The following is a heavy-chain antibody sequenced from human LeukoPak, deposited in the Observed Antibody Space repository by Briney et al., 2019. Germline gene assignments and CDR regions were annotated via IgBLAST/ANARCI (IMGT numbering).Heavy chain of an antibody. Sequence: GGSLRLSCAASGFTFSDYYMSWIRQAPGKGLEWVSYISRSGSTIYYADSVKGRFTISRDNAKNSLYLQMNSLRAEDTAVYYCARVEVVIATDLDVWGKGTTVTVSS. D-gene: IGHD2-21*01. CDR2: ISRSGSTI. V-gene: IGHV3-11*04. CDR3: ARVEVVIATDLDV. J-gene: IGHJ6*04. CDR1: GFTFSDYY.